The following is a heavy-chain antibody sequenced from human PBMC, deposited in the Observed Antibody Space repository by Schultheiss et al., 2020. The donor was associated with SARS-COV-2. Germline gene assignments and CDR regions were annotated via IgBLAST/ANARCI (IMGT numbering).Heavy chain of an antibody. Sequence: SETLSLTCTVSGGSISSHYWSWIRQPPGKGLEWIGYIYYRGNTNYNPSLKSRVTISVDTSNNHFSLKLSSVTAADTAVFFCARSYGFWSGYSEPFFDYWGQGTLVTVSS. CDR2: IYYRGNT. D-gene: IGHD3-3*01. CDR3: ARSYGFWSGYSEPFFDY. J-gene: IGHJ4*02. V-gene: IGHV4-59*11. CDR1: GGSISSHY.